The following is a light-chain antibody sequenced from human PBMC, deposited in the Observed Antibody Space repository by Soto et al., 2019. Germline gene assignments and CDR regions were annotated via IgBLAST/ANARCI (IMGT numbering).Light chain of an antibody. Sequence: QSVLTQPASVSGSPGQSITISCSGTSSNIGGYNVVSWYQQHPGEAPKVIVYEGIKRPSGVSDRFSGSTSGSTASLTISGLRAEDEAEYYCCSYVGATTYVFGSGTKVTVL. CDR3: CSYVGATTYV. CDR1: SSNIGGYNV. V-gene: IGLV2-23*01. CDR2: EGI. J-gene: IGLJ1*01.